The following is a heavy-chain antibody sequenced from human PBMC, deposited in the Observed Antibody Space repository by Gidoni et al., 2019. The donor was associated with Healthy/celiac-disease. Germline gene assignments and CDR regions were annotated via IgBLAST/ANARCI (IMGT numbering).Heavy chain of an antibody. J-gene: IGHJ6*02. CDR1: GYTFTELS. Sequence: QVQLVQSGAEVKKPGASVKVSCKVSGYTFTELSMHWVRQAPGKGLEWMGGFDPEDGETIYAQKYQGRVTMTEDTSTDTAYMELSSLRSEDTAVYYCATRGYGDYGYYYYGMDVWGQGTTVTVSS. D-gene: IGHD4-17*01. CDR2: FDPEDGET. CDR3: ATRGYGDYGYYYYGMDV. V-gene: IGHV1-24*01.